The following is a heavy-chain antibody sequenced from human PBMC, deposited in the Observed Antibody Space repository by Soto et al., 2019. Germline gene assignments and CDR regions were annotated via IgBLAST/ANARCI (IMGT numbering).Heavy chain of an antibody. J-gene: IGHJ6*02. V-gene: IGHV5-51*01. CDR1: GYSFTSYW. CDR3: ARHGKLGYCISTSCYYGMDV. Sequence: PGESLKISCKGSGYSFTSYWIGWVRQMPGKGLEWMGIIYPGDSDTRYSPSFQGQVTISADKSISTAYLQWSSLKASDTAMYYCARHGKLGYCISTSCYYGMDVWGQGTTVTVS. D-gene: IGHD2-2*01. CDR2: IYPGDSDT.